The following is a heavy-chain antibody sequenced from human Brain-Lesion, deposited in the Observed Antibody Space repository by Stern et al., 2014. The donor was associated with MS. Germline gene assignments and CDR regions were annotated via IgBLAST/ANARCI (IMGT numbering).Heavy chain of an antibody. CDR1: GFTFTTYG. CDR3: ARSLGSSSWYKGLYFDL. CDR2: IGTAGDT. J-gene: IGHJ2*01. Sequence: EVQLVESGGGLVQPGGSLRLSCAASGFTFTTYGVHWVRQHTGKGLEWVSSIGTAGDTYYPGSVKGRFTISRDNAKNSLYLQMNSLRAGDTAVYYCARSLGSSSWYKGLYFDLWGRGPLVTVSS. D-gene: IGHD6-13*01. V-gene: IGHV3-13*01.